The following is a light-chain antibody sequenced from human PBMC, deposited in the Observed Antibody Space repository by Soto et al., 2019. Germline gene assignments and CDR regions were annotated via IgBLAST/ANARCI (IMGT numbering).Light chain of an antibody. CDR1: QAISSY. CDR2: SAS. Sequence: DIQMTQSPSSLSASVGDRVTITCRASQAISSYLAWYQQKPGKVPELLIYSASTLQSGVPSRFSGSGSGTDFTLTISRLQPEDVATYYCQKSNSAPLTFGGGTKVEIK. CDR3: QKSNSAPLT. J-gene: IGKJ4*01. V-gene: IGKV1-27*01.